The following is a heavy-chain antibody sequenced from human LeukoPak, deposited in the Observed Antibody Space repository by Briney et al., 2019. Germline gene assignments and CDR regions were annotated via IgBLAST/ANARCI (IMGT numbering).Heavy chain of an antibody. Sequence: PGGSLRLSCAVSGFTFSSYAMSWVRQAPGKGLEWVSAISGSGGSTYYADSVKGRFTISRDNSKNTLYLQMNSLRAEDTAVYYCAKSPHENIVVVTAMAFDYWGQGTLVTVSS. CDR2: ISGSGGST. V-gene: IGHV3-23*01. CDR1: GFTFSSYA. D-gene: IGHD2-21*02. J-gene: IGHJ4*02. CDR3: AKSPHENIVVVTAMAFDY.